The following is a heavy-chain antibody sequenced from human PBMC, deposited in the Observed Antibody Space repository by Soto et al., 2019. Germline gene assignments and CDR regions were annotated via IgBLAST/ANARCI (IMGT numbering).Heavy chain of an antibody. CDR3: ARDCSSTSCMVGGYYGMDV. V-gene: IGHV1-69*01. Sequence: QVQLVQSGAEVKKPGSSVKVSCKASGGTFSSYAISWVRQAPGQGLEWMGGIIPIFGTANYAQKFQGRVTITADESTSTAYMELSSLRSEDTAVYYCARDCSSTSCMVGGYYGMDVWGQGTTVTVSS. CDR1: GGTFSSYA. J-gene: IGHJ6*02. CDR2: IIPIFGTA. D-gene: IGHD2-2*01.